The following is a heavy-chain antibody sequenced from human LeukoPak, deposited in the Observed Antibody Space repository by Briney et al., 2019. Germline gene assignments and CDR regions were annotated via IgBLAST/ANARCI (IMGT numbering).Heavy chain of an antibody. CDR3: ARHISPAPHFNRVYPQGGAFDI. Sequence: PSETLSLTCTVSGGSISSYYWSWIRQPPGKGLEWIGYIYYSGSTNYNPSLKSRVTISVDTSKNQFSLKLSSVTAADTAVYYCARHISPAPHFNRVYPQGGAFDIWGQGTMVTVSS. CDR1: GGSISSYY. CDR2: IYYSGST. D-gene: IGHD6-13*01. J-gene: IGHJ3*02. V-gene: IGHV4-59*08.